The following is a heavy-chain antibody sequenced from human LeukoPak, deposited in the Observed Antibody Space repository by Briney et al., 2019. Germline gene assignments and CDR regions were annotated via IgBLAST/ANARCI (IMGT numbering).Heavy chain of an antibody. CDR3: ARGVLWFGEKYYFDY. CDR2: INHSGST. CDR1: GGSFSGYY. D-gene: IGHD3-10*01. J-gene: IGHJ4*02. V-gene: IGHV4-34*01. Sequence: SETLSLTCAVYGGSFSGYYWSWIRQPPGKGLEWIGEINHSGSTNYNPSLKCRVTISVDTSKNQFSLKLSSVTAADTAVYYCARGVLWFGEKYYFDYWGQGTLVTVSS.